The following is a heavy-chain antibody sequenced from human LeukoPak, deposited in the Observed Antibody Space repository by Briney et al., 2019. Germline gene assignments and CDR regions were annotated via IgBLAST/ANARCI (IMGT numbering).Heavy chain of an antibody. D-gene: IGHD3-16*01. J-gene: IGHJ4*02. CDR3: ARVILGELRSDY. CDR2: ISSNGGST. Sequence: PGGSLRLSCAASGFTFSSYAMHWVRQAPGKGLEYVSAISSNGGSTYYANSVKGRFTISRDNSKNTLYLQMGSLRAEDMAVYYCARVILGELRSDYWGQGTLVTVSS. V-gene: IGHV3-64*01. CDR1: GFTFSSYA.